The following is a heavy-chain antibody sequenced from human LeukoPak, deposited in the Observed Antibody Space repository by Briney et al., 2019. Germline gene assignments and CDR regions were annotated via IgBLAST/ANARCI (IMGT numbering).Heavy chain of an antibody. CDR3: ATFSNYLDY. Sequence: PGGSLRLSCAASGFTFSSYSMNWVRQAPGKGLEWVSSISSTSSYIYYADSVKGRFTISRDNAKNSLYLRMNSLRAEDTAVYYCATFSNYLDYWGQGTLVTVSS. V-gene: IGHV3-21*01. D-gene: IGHD4-11*01. CDR1: GFTFSSYS. J-gene: IGHJ4*02. CDR2: ISSTSSYI.